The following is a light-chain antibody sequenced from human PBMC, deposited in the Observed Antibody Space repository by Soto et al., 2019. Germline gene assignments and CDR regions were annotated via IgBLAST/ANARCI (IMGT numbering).Light chain of an antibody. J-gene: IGLJ1*01. CDR2: DVR. V-gene: IGLV2-14*03. Sequence: QSVLTQPASVSGSPGQSITISCTGTNSDVGGYNFVSWYQQHPGKAPTLMIYDVRNRPSGVSYRFSGSKSGNTASLTISGLQAEDEADYYCCSYTNSRSYVFGTGTQLTVL. CDR3: CSYTNSRSYV. CDR1: NSDVGGYNF.